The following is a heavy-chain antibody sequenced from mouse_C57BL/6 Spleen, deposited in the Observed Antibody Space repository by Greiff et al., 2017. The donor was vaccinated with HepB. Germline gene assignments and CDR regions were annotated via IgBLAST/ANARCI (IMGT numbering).Heavy chain of an antibody. CDR1: GYTFTSYG. J-gene: IGHJ2*01. V-gene: IGHV1-81*01. CDR3: APLTGNYFDY. CDR2: IYPRSGNT. Sequence: VQLVESGAELARPGASVKLSCKASGYTFTSYGISWVKQRTGQGLEWIGEIYPRSGNTYYNEKFKGKATLTADKSSSTAYMELRSLTSEDSAVYFCAPLTGNYFDYWGQGTTLTVSS. D-gene: IGHD4-1*01.